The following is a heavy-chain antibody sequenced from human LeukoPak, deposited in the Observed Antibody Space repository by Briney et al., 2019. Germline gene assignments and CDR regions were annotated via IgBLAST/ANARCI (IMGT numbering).Heavy chain of an antibody. CDR3: ARGRNTAMAPDLDY. Sequence: PSETLSLTCTVSGGSISSYYWSWIRQPPGKGLEWIGYIYYSGSTNYNPSLKSRVTISVDTSKNQFSLKLSSVTAADTAVYYCARGRNTAMAPDLDYWGQGTLVTVSS. CDR2: IYYSGST. D-gene: IGHD5-18*01. V-gene: IGHV4-59*01. J-gene: IGHJ4*02. CDR1: GGSISSYY.